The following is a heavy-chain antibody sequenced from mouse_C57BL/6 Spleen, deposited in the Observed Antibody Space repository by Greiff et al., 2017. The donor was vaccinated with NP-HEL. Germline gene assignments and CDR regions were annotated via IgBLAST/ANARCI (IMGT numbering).Heavy chain of an antibody. CDR2: LSAGGSYT. Sequence: EVKLMESGGGLVKPGGSLKLSCAASGFTFSSYAMSWVRQTPEKRLEWVATLSAGGSYTYYPDNVKGRFTIARDNAKNNLYLQMSHLKSEDTAMYYCARLGGEGYWGQGTTRTVSS. V-gene: IGHV5-4*03. D-gene: IGHD4-1*01. J-gene: IGHJ2*01. CDR1: GFTFSSYA. CDR3: ARLGGEGY.